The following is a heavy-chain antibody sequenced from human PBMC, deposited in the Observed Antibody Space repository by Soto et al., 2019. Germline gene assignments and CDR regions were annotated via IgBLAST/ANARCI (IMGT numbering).Heavy chain of an antibody. J-gene: IGHJ4*02. CDR1: GFTFSRDG. Sequence: EVQLLESGGCLVQAGGSLRLSCAASGFTFSRDGMSWVRQAPGKGLEWVSLITDNGGSTYYADSVKGRFTISRDNTKNTLFLQMNSLRAEDTAVYYCSKDRATTTAFDYWGQGSLVTVSS. D-gene: IGHD4-17*01. V-gene: IGHV3-23*01. CDR2: ITDNGGST. CDR3: SKDRATTTAFDY.